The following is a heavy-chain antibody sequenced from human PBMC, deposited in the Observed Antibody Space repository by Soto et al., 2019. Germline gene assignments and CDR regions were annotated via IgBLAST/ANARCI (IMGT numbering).Heavy chain of an antibody. J-gene: IGHJ4*02. D-gene: IGHD4-17*01. CDR1: GFTFSSYC. CDR2: INSDGHST. Sequence: EVQLVESGGGLVQPGGSLRLSCAASGFTFSSYCMHWVRQAPGKGLVWVSRINSDGHSTSYADSVKGRFTISRDNAKNTLYLQMNSLRAEDTAVYYCARDYGDYPPSDYWGQGTLVTVSS. V-gene: IGHV3-74*01. CDR3: ARDYGDYPPSDY.